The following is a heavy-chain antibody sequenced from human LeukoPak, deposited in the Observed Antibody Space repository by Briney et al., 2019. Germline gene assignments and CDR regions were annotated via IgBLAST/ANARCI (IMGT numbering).Heavy chain of an antibody. CDR2: IYYSGST. Sequence: SETLSLTCTVSGGSISSSSYYWGWIRQPPGKGLEWIGSIYYSGSTYYNPSLKSRVTISVDTSKNQFSLKLSSVTAADTAVYYCARGIQLWLIGTDFDYWGQGTLVTVSS. J-gene: IGHJ4*02. CDR1: GGSISSSSYY. CDR3: ARGIQLWLIGTDFDY. V-gene: IGHV4-39*07. D-gene: IGHD5-18*01.